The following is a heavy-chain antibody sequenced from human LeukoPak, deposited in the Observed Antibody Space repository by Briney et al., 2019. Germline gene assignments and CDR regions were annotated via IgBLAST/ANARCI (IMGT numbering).Heavy chain of an antibody. CDR2: IIPILGIA. J-gene: IGHJ4*02. D-gene: IGHD2-15*01. V-gene: IGHV1-69*04. CDR3: ARGYCSGGSCYPADY. Sequence: SVKVSCKASGGTFSSYAISWVRQAPGQGLEWMGRIIPILGIANYAQKFQGRVTTTADKSTSTAYMELSSLRSEDTAVYYCARGYCSGGSCYPADYWGQGTLVTVSS. CDR1: GGTFSSYA.